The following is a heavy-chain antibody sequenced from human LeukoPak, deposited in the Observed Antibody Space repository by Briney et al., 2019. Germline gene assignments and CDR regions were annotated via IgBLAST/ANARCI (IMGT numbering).Heavy chain of an antibody. D-gene: IGHD3-22*01. CDR3: ARVRSSSGYFNYYYYYMDV. CDR2: ISSSGSTI. CDR1: GFTFSDYY. V-gene: IGHV3-11*01. Sequence: SGGSLRLSCAASGFTFSDYYMSWIRQAPGKGLEWVSYISSSGSTIYYADSVKGRFTISRDNAKNSLYLQMNSLRAEDTAVYYCARVRSSSGYFNYYYYYMDVWGKGTTVTVSS. J-gene: IGHJ6*03.